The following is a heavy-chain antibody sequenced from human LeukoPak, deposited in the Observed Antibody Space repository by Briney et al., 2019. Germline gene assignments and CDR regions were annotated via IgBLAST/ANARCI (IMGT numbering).Heavy chain of an antibody. CDR1: GFTFSNYW. CDR2: INQDGSAK. CDR3: AREGAFCTGHNCYSLIYNDY. V-gene: IGHV3-7*01. Sequence: PGGSLRLSCTASGFTFSNYWMTWVRQAPGTGLEWVANINQDGSAKYYVDSVKGRFSISRDNAKTSLYLQMNSLRVEDTAVYYCAREGAFCTGHNCYSLIYNDYWGQGSLVTVSS. D-gene: IGHD2-15*01. J-gene: IGHJ4*02.